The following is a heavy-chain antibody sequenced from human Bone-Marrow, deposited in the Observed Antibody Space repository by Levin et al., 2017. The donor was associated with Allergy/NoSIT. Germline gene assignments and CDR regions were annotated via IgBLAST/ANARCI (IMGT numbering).Heavy chain of an antibody. D-gene: IGHD6-13*01. J-gene: IGHJ6*02. CDR2: ISVYNDNT. V-gene: IGHV1-18*01. Sequence: AASVKVSCKASGYIFTNYGISWVRQAPGQGLEWMGWISVYNDNTNYAQKFQDRATMTTDTSTSTAYMELRSLRSDDTAVYYCARDSSSWYYYYYGMDVWGQGTTVTVSS. CDR1: GYIFTNYG. CDR3: ARDSSSWYYYYYGMDV.